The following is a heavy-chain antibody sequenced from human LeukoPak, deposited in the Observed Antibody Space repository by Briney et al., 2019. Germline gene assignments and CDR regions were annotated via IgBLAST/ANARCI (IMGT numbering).Heavy chain of an antibody. CDR2: ISSSSSYI. D-gene: IGHD2-21*02. V-gene: IGHV3-21*01. CDR1: GFVFNNYG. CDR3: ARVSGDYVYYYYYGMDV. Sequence: GKSLRLSCAASGFVFNNYGMNWVRQAPGKGLEWVSSISSSSSYIYYADSVKGRFTISRDNAKNSLYLQMNSLRAEDTAVYYCARVSGDYVYYYYYGMDVWGQGTTVTVSS. J-gene: IGHJ6*02.